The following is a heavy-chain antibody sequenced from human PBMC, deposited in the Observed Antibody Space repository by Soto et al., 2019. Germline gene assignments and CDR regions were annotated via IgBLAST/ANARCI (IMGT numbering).Heavy chain of an antibody. V-gene: IGHV1-2*04. D-gene: IGHD3-16*01. J-gene: IGHJ4*02. CDR2: INPNSGGT. CDR3: ARSLWPLYYFDY. CDR1: GYTFTGYY. Sequence: QVQLVQSGAEVKKPGASVKVSCKASGYTFTGYYMHWVRQAPGQGLEWMGWINPNSGGTNYAQKFQGWVTMTRDTCISTAYMELSRLRSDDTAVYSCARSLWPLYYFDYWGQGNLVTVSS.